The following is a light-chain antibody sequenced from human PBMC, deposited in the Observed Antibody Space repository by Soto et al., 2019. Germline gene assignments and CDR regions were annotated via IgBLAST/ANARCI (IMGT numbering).Light chain of an antibody. CDR2: DAS. V-gene: IGKV3-11*01. J-gene: IGKJ3*01. CDR1: QSVSSY. CDR3: QQRSNWPPLFT. Sequence: EIVLTQSPATLSLSPGERATLSCRASQSVSSYLAWYQQKPGQAPRLLIYDASNRATGIPARFSGSGSGTGFTLTLSSLEPEDFAVYSCQQRSNWPPLFTFGPGTKVDIK.